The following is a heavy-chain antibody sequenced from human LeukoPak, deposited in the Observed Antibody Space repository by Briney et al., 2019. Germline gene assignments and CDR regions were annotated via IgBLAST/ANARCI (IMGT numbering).Heavy chain of an antibody. J-gene: IGHJ4*02. Sequence: ASVKVSCKASGYTFTSYYMHWVRQAPGQGLEWMGLINPSGGSTSYAQKFQGRVTMTRDTSTSTVYMELSSLRSEDTAVYYCARGSLFVGCGGDCYSGGLDYWGQGTLVTVSS. CDR1: GYTFTSYY. D-gene: IGHD2-21*02. CDR2: INPSGGST. V-gene: IGHV1-46*01. CDR3: ARGSLFVGCGGDCYSGGLDY.